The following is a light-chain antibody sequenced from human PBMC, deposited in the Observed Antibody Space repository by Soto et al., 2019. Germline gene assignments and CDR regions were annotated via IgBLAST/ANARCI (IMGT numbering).Light chain of an antibody. CDR2: EVS. CDR1: SSNIGAGSD. J-gene: IGLJ1*01. V-gene: IGLV2-14*03. CDR3: SSYTNTSTLV. Sequence: QSVLTQPPSVSGAPGQGVTISCTGSSSNIGAGSDVHWYQQHPDQAPKLILYEVSRRPSGVSNRFSGSKSGNTASLTISGLLAEDEADYSCSSYTNTSTLVFGTGTKLTVL.